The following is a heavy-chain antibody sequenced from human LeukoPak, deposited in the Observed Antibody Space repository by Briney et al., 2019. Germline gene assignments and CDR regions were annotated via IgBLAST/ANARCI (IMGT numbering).Heavy chain of an antibody. D-gene: IGHD1-26*01. CDR3: AKGGGTYSDWYFDL. V-gene: IGHV3-9*03. J-gene: IGHJ2*01. CDR2: ISWNSGSI. Sequence: GGSLRLSCAASGFTFDDYAMHWVRQAPGKGLEWVSGISWNSGSIDYADSVKGRLTISRDNAENSLFLQMNSLRPEDMAFYYCAKGGGTYSDWYFDLWGRGTLVTVSS. CDR1: GFTFDDYA.